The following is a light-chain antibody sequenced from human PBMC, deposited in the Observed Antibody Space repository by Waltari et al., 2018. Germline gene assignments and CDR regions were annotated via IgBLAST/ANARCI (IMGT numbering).Light chain of an antibody. Sequence: QSALTPPASVAGSPGQSITISCPGNGLDIGAYKHVSWYQPRPDKAPKLIIYEVSNRPSGVSRRFSGSKSGITAPLRIGALQAEDESDYHCSSFTSTNSLLFRGGTQLTVL. CDR3: SSFTSTNSLL. V-gene: IGLV2-14*01. CDR1: GLDIGAYKH. CDR2: EVS. J-gene: IGLJ3*02.